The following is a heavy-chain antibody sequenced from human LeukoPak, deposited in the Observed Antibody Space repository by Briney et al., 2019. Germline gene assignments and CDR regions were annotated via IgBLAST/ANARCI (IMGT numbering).Heavy chain of an antibody. D-gene: IGHD2-2*01. CDR1: GFTFSSYA. J-gene: IGHJ4*02. CDR2: ISYDGSNK. V-gene: IGHV3-30*04. CDR3: ARGDGYQLPLLDY. Sequence: QVQLVESGGGVVQPGRSLRLSCAASGFTFSSYAMHWVRQAPGKGLEWMAVISYDGSNKYYADSVKGRFTISRDNSKNTLYLQMNSLRAEDTAVYYCARGDGYQLPLLDYWGQGTLVTVSS.